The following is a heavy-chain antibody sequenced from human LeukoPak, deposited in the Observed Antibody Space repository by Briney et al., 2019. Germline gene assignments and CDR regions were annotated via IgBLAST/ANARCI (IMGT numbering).Heavy chain of an antibody. V-gene: IGHV3-53*01. Sequence: QSGGSLRLSCAASRFTVSSNYMSWVRQAPGKGLEWVSVIYSGGSTYYADSVKGRFTISRENSKNTLYLQMNSLRAEDTAVYYCARSRGSAWGEGFAYWGQCTLVTVSS. J-gene: IGHJ4*02. D-gene: IGHD6-19*01. CDR3: ARSRGSAWGEGFAY. CDR1: RFTVSSNY. CDR2: IYSGGST.